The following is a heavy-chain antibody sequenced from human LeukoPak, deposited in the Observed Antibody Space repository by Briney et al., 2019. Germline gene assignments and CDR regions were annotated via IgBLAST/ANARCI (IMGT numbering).Heavy chain of an antibody. V-gene: IGHV3-23*01. D-gene: IGHD3-16*02. CDR1: GFTFSSYA. J-gene: IGHJ4*02. Sequence: GGSLRLSCAASGFTFSSYAMSWVRQAPGKGLGWVSAISGSGGSTYYADSVKGRFTISRDNSKNTLYLQMNSLRAEDTAVYYCARGGGLRLGELSLYHYWGQGTLVTVSS. CDR3: ARGGGLRLGELSLYHY. CDR2: ISGSGGST.